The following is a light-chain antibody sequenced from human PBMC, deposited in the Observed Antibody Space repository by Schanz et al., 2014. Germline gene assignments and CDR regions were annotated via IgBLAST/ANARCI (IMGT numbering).Light chain of an antibody. CDR3: QHYGNWPFT. V-gene: IGKV3-15*01. J-gene: IGKJ3*01. CDR1: QSVSSTY. CDR2: GAS. Sequence: TVLTQSPDTLSLSPGERATLSCRASQSVSSTYLAWYQQRPGQAPRLLIYGASTRATGIPARFSGSGSGTEFTLTISSLQSEDFAFYYCQHYGNWPFTFGPGTKVDIK.